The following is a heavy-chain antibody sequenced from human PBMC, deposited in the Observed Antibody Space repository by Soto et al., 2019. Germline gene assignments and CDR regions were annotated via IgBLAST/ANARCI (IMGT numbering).Heavy chain of an antibody. CDR3: ARHNYDFFVRANWFDP. CDR2: IYPDDSDT. CDR1: GYSFTSYW. J-gene: IGHJ5*02. V-gene: IGHV5-51*01. Sequence: GESLKISCQGSGYSFTSYWIGWVRQMPGKGLEWVGIIYPDDSDTRYSPSFQGQVTISADKSTNTAYLHFGSLKASDSAIYYCARHNYDFFVRANWFDPWGQGTQVTVSS. D-gene: IGHD3-3*01.